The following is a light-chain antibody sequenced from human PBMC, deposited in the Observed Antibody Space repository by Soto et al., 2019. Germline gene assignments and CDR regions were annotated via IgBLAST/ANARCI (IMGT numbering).Light chain of an antibody. Sequence: DIQMTQSPSSLSASVGDRVTITCRASQGISKYLAWYQQKPGKLPKVLIYAASTLQSGVPSRFSGSGSGTDFTLTISNLQPEDFATYYCQKYDNVAWTFGQGTKVEIK. CDR2: AAS. CDR1: QGISKY. J-gene: IGKJ1*01. CDR3: QKYDNVAWT. V-gene: IGKV1-27*01.